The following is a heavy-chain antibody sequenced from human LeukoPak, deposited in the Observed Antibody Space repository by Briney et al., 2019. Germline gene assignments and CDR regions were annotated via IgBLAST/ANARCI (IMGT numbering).Heavy chain of an antibody. J-gene: IGHJ6*03. CDR3: ARDLLLGSSVHYMDV. Sequence: SVKVSCKASGGTFSSYAISWVRQAPGQGLEWMGGIIPIFGTANYAQKFQGRVTITTDESTSTAYMEPSSLRSEDTAVYYCARDLLLGSSVHYMDVWGKGTTVTVSS. D-gene: IGHD6-6*01. CDR2: IIPIFGTA. V-gene: IGHV1-69*05. CDR1: GGTFSSYA.